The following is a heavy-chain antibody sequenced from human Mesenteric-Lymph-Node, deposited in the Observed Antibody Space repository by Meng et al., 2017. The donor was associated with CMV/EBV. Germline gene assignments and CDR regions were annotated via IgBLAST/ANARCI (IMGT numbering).Heavy chain of an antibody. CDR2: ISYDGSNK. D-gene: IGHD2-2*02. CDR3: ARDSGSVSKGYCSSTSCYTFFEY. CDR1: GFNFSDYY. Sequence: GESLKISCAASGFNFSDYYMSWIRQAPGKGLEWVAVISYDGSNKYYADSVKGRFTISRDNSKNTLYLQMNSLRAEDTAVYYCARDSGSVSKGYCSSTSCYTFFEYWGQGTLVTVSS. J-gene: IGHJ4*02. V-gene: IGHV3-30-3*01.